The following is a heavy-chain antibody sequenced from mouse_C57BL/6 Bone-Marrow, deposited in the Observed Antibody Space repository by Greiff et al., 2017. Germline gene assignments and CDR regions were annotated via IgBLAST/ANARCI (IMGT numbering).Heavy chain of an antibody. CDR2: INPYNGGT. J-gene: IGHJ3*01. CDR3: ARRRYDSFAY. D-gene: IGHD2-4*01. Sequence: VQLQQSGPVLVKPGASVKLSCKASGYTFTDYYMNWVKQSHGKSLEWIGVINPYNGGTSYNQKFKGKATLTVDKSASTANMELNSLTSEASAVYFFARRRYDSFAYWGQGTLVTVSA. V-gene: IGHV1-19*01. CDR1: GYTFTDYY.